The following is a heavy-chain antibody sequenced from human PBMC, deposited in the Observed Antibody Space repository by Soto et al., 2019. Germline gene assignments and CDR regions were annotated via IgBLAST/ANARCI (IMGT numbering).Heavy chain of an antibody. D-gene: IGHD5-12*01. J-gene: IGHJ4*02. V-gene: IGHV3-23*01. CDR3: AKGEWLRYIDY. Sequence: EVQLLESGGGLVQPGGSLRLSCAASRFTFSSYAMSWVRQAPGKGLEWVSVISGSGGSTYYADSVKGRFTISRDNSKNTLYLQMKSLRAEDTAVYYCAKGEWLRYIDYWGQGTLVTVSS. CDR1: RFTFSSYA. CDR2: ISGSGGST.